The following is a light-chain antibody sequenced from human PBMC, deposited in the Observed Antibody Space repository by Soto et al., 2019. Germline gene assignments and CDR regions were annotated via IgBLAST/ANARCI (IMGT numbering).Light chain of an antibody. Sequence: QSALTQPASVSGSPGQSITISCTGTSTDVADYYYVSWYQQHPGQAPKLLIYEVGNRPSGVSDRFSGSKSGNTASLRISGRQAEDEADYYCSSHTTSSPVYVFGGGTKRTVL. J-gene: IGLJ1*01. CDR2: EVG. V-gene: IGLV2-14*03. CDR3: SSHTTSSPVYV. CDR1: STDVADYYY.